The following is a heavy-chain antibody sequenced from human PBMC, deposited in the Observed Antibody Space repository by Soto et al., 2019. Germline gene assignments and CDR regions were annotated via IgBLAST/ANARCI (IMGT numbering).Heavy chain of an antibody. CDR2: ISGSGYDT. J-gene: IGHJ4*02. V-gene: IGHV3-23*01. CDR3: AKEWSSGLLDY. D-gene: IGHD6-25*01. Sequence: EVQLLESGGGLVQPGGSLRLSCAASGFTFSSYAMSWVRQAPGKGLEWVSAISGSGYDTYYADSVKGRFTISRDNSKSTLYLQLNSLRGDDTAVYYCAKEWSSGLLDYWGLGTLVTVSS. CDR1: GFTFSSYA.